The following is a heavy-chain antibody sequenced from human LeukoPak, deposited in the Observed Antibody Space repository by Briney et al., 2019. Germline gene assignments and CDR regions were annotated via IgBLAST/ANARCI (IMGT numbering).Heavy chain of an antibody. J-gene: IGHJ4*02. CDR2: ISTSSSHI. V-gene: IGHV3-21*01. Sequence: GGSLRLSCAASGFTFSSYSMNWVRQAPGKGLEWVSYISTSSSHIYYADSVKGRFTISRDNAKNSLYLQMNSLRAEDTAVYYCARDLNWETYWGQGTLVSVSS. CDR1: GFTFSSYS. CDR3: ARDLNWETY. D-gene: IGHD7-27*01.